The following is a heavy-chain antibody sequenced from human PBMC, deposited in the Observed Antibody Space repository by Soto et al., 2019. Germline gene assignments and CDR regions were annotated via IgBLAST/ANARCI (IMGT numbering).Heavy chain of an antibody. CDR3: AIPRGNTFGPYDE. J-gene: IGHJ4*01. Sequence: VQLQESGPGLVKPSGTLSLTCAVSGASISSGNWWSWVRQSPGKGLEWIGEIYHSGSTNHNPSLKIRVFISLDKPTNPSSLKLSSVTAADTAVYFCAIPRGNTFGPYDEWGQGTQVTVSS. CDR1: GASISSGNW. CDR2: IYHSGST. D-gene: IGHD3-16*01. V-gene: IGHV4-4*02.